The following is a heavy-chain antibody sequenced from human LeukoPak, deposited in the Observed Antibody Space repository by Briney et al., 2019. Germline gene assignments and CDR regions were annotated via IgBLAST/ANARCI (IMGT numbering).Heavy chain of an antibody. D-gene: IGHD6-13*01. CDR3: ARDIGAAGTYYFDY. Sequence: GGSLRLSCAASGFTLSNFWMNWVRQAPGKGLEWVAIINRDGTQKHYVDSVKGRFTISRDNSKNTLYLQMNSLRAEDTAVYYCARDIGAAGTYYFDYWGQGTLVTVSS. CDR2: INRDGTQK. V-gene: IGHV3-7*01. CDR1: GFTLSNFW. J-gene: IGHJ4*02.